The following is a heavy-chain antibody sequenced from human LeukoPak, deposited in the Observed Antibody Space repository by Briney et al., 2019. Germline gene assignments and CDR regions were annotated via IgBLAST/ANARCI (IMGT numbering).Heavy chain of an antibody. D-gene: IGHD5-12*01. CDR2: ISGSGGGT. J-gene: IGHJ6*03. CDR3: AKSGRVSGYDSVNHYMDV. V-gene: IGHV3-23*01. Sequence: GGSLRLSCAASGFTFSSYGMSWVRQAPGKGLEWVSAISGSGGGTYYADSVKGRFTISRDNSKNTLYLQMNSLRAEDTAVYYCAKSGRVSGYDSVNHYMDVWGRGTTVTISS. CDR1: GFTFSSYG.